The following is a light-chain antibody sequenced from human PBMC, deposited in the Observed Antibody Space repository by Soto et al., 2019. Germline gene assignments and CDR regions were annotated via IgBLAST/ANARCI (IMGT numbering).Light chain of an antibody. CDR3: AAWDDSLSGYV. CDR1: SSNIRSNY. V-gene: IGLV1-47*01. J-gene: IGLJ1*01. Sequence: QSVLTQPPSASGTPGQRVTISCSRSSSNIRSNYVYWYQQLPGTAPKLLIYRNAQRPSGVPDRFSASKSGTSASLAISGLRSEDEADYYCAAWDDSLSGYVFGTGTKLTVL. CDR2: RNA.